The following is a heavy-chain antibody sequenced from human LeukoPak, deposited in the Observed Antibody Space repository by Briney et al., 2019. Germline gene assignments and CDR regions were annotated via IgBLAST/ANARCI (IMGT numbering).Heavy chain of an antibody. D-gene: IGHD3-10*01. CDR3: AKDPQGFGELLFFDY. Sequence: GGSPRLSCAASGFTFSSYAMSWVRQAPGKGLEWVSAISGSGGSTYYADSVKGRFTISRDNSKNTLYLQMNSLRAEDTAVYYCAKDPQGFGELLFFDYWGQGTLVTVSS. CDR1: GFTFSSYA. CDR2: ISGSGGST. V-gene: IGHV3-23*01. J-gene: IGHJ4*02.